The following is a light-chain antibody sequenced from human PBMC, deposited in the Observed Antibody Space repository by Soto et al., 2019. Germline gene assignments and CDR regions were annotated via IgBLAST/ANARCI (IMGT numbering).Light chain of an antibody. J-gene: IGKJ5*01. CDR2: GAS. V-gene: IGKV1-39*01. Sequence: DIQMTQSPSFLSASVGDRVTITCRASQSIGKHLNWYQQKPGKATKFLIYGASTLQSWVPPRFTGSGSGTDFTLTVNSLQAEDFATYYCQQSYTWTTTFGQGTRLEIK. CDR1: QSIGKH. CDR3: QQSYTWTTT.